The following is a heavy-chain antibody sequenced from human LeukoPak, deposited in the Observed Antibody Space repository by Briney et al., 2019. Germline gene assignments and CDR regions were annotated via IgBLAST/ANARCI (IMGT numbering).Heavy chain of an antibody. CDR1: GFTFSDYY. D-gene: IGHD2-15*01. V-gene: IGHV3-11*04. J-gene: IGHJ3*02. CDR2: ISTSGSTI. Sequence: GGSLRLSCAASGFTFSDYYMSWIRQAPGKGLEWVSYISTSGSTIYYADSVKGRFTISRDNAKNSLYLQMNSLRAEDTAVYYCARERAVQDIVVGPNAFNIWGQGTMVTVSS. CDR3: ARERAVQDIVVGPNAFNI.